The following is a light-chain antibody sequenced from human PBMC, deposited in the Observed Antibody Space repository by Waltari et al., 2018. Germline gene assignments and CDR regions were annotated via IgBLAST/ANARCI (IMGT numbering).Light chain of an antibody. J-gene: IGKJ2*01. V-gene: IGKV1-5*03. Sequence: DIQMTQPPSTLSASVGDRVIITCRASQSISNWLAWYQQKPGKAPKVLIYKSFTLQSGVPSRFSGSGSETEFSLTISSLQPDDFATYYCQQYNIWPYTFGQGTTLEI. CDR1: QSISNW. CDR3: QQYNIWPYT. CDR2: KSF.